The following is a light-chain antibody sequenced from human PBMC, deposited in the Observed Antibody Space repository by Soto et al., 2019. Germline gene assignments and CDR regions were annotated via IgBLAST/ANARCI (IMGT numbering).Light chain of an antibody. Sequence: IQMTQSPSTLPASVGDRVTITCRASQSISNWLAWYQQKPGKAPKLLIYAASNLQSGVPARFSGSGSGTDFTLTISSLQPEDFATYYCLQKYFYPFTFGPGTKVDIK. CDR2: AAS. V-gene: IGKV1-6*01. J-gene: IGKJ3*01. CDR1: QSISNW. CDR3: LQKYFYPFT.